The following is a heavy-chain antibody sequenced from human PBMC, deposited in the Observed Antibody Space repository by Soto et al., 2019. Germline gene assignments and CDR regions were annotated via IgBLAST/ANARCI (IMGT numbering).Heavy chain of an antibody. CDR3: ARDSPSTVVTVISAFDL. D-gene: IGHD2-15*01. J-gene: IGHJ3*01. V-gene: IGHV1-18*01. CDR2: ISAYNGNT. Sequence: GSSVKVSCKASGYTFTSYGISWVRQAPGQGLEWMGWISAYNGNTNYAQKLQGRVTMTTDTSTSTAYMELRSLRSDDTAVYYCARDSPSTVVTVISAFDLWGQGTMVTVSS. CDR1: GYTFTSYG.